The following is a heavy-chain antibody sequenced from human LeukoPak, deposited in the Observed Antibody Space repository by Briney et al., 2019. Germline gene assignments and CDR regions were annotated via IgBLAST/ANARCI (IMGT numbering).Heavy chain of an antibody. Sequence: NPSETLSLTCTVSGGSISSYYWSWIRQPAGKGLEWIGRIYTSGSTNYNPSLTSRVTMSVDTSKNQFSLKLSSVTAADTAVYYCARAMGAAAGYYFDYWGQGTLVTVSS. D-gene: IGHD6-13*01. V-gene: IGHV4-4*07. CDR2: IYTSGST. CDR3: ARAMGAAAGYYFDY. J-gene: IGHJ4*02. CDR1: GGSISSYY.